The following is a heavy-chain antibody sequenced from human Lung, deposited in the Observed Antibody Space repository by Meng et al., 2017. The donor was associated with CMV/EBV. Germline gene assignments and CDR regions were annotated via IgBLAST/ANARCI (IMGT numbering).Heavy chain of an antibody. D-gene: IGHD2/OR15-2a*01. CDR3: TRDPGLSTSWYFDY. CDR1: GFTFGDYA. J-gene: IGHJ4*02. V-gene: IGHV3-49*04. Sequence: GGSXRLXCTASGFTFGDYAMSWVRQAPGKGLEWVGFIRSKAYGGTTEYAASVKGRFTISRDDSKSIAYLQMNSLNTEDTAMYYCTRDPGLSTSWYFDYWGTGKLV. CDR2: IRSKAYGGTT.